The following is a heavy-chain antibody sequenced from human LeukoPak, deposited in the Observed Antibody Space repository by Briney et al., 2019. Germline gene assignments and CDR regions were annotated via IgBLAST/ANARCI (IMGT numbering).Heavy chain of an antibody. J-gene: IGHJ4*02. CDR1: GFTFSSYS. V-gene: IGHV3-21*01. Sequence: GGSLRLSCAASGFTFSSYSMNWVRQAPGKGLEWVSSISGSSSYIYYTDSLKGRFTISRDNAKNSLYLQMNSLRAEDTAVYYCARDVTDIVATTFDYCGQGTLVTVSS. D-gene: IGHD5-12*01. CDR2: ISGSSSYI. CDR3: ARDVTDIVATTFDY.